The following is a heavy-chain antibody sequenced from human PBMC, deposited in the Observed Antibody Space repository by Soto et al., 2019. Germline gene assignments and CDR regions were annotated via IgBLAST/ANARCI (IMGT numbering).Heavy chain of an antibody. CDR1: GFTFSSYE. CDR3: ARDFSRWGSLAVDY. V-gene: IGHV3-48*03. J-gene: IGHJ4*02. CDR2: ISSSGSTI. D-gene: IGHD3-16*01. Sequence: GGSLRLSCAASGFTFSSYEMNWVRQAPGKGLEWVSYISSSGSTIYYADSVKGRFTISRGNAKNSLYLQMNSLRAEDTAVYYCARDFSRWGSLAVDYWGQGTLVTVSS.